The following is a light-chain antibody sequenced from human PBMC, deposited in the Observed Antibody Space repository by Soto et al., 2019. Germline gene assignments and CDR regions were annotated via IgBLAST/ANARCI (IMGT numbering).Light chain of an antibody. V-gene: IGLV2-18*01. J-gene: IGLJ1*01. CDR2: EVT. Sequence: QSALTQPPSVSGSPGQSVTISCTGTNSDVGDYNHVSWYQQSPGTVPKLLIYEVTSRPSGVPDRFSGSKSGNTASLTISGLQAEDEADYYCNLYTSSNTYVFGTGTKVTVL. CDR1: NSDVGDYNH. CDR3: NLYTSSNTYV.